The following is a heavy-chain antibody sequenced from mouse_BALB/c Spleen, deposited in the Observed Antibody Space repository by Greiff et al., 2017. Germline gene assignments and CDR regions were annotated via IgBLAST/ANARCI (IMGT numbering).Heavy chain of an antibody. CDR2: IDPENGDT. J-gene: IGHJ2*01. D-gene: IGHD1-1*01. V-gene: IGHV14-4*02. CDR1: GFNIKDYY. Sequence: VQLQQSGAELVRSGASVKLSCTASGFNIKDYYMHWVKQRPEQGLEWIGWIDPENGDTEYAPKFQGKATMTADTSSNTAYLQLSSLTSEDTAVYYCNAYYYYYGSSFDDWGQGTTLTVSS. CDR3: NAYYYYYGSSFDD.